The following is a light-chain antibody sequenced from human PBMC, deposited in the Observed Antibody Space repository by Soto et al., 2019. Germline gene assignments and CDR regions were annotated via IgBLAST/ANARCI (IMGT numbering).Light chain of an antibody. CDR1: ESIDSW. J-gene: IGKJ5*01. V-gene: IGKV1-5*03. CDR2: KAS. CDR3: QQYNSYPYT. Sequence: DIQMTQSPSTLSASVGDRVTITCRASESIDSWLAWHQQKPGRAPKLLISKASSLESGVPSRFSGSGFGTEFTLTISSLQPDDFATYYCQQYNSYPYTFGQGTRLEIK.